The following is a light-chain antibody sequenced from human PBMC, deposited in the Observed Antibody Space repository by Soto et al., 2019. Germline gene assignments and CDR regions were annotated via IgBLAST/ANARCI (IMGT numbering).Light chain of an antibody. CDR1: QSVSSY. J-gene: IGKJ4*01. V-gene: IGKV3-11*01. CDR3: QQRSNWPPLT. Sequence: EIVLTQSPATLSLSPGEIATLSCRASQSVSSYLAWYQQKPGQAPRLLIYDSSNRATGIPARFSGSGSGTDFTLTIGSLEPEDFAVYYCQQRSNWPPLTVGGGTKVQLK. CDR2: DSS.